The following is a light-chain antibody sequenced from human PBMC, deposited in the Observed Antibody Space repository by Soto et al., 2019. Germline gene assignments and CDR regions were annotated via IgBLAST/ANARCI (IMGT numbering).Light chain of an antibody. J-gene: IGLJ1*01. Sequence: QSVLTQPASVSGSPGQSITISCTGTSSDVGGYNYVSWYQQLPGKAPKLMIYDVSDRPSGVSNRFSGSKSGNTASLTISGLQTEDEADYYCISYTDRQSYLFGTGTKLTVL. CDR1: SSDVGGYNY. CDR3: ISYTDRQSYL. V-gene: IGLV2-14*01. CDR2: DVS.